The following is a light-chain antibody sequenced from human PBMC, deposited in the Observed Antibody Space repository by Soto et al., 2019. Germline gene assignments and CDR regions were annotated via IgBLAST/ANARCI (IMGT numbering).Light chain of an antibody. CDR3: SSFTITNTVL. Sequence: QSALTQPASVSGSPGQSITISCTGTSSDVGGYNYVSWYQQHPGKAPKLMIYNVSNRPSGVSNRFSGSKSGNTASLTISGLQAEDECHYYCSSFTITNTVLFGGGTKLTVL. J-gene: IGLJ2*01. CDR2: NVS. V-gene: IGLV2-14*01. CDR1: SSDVGGYNY.